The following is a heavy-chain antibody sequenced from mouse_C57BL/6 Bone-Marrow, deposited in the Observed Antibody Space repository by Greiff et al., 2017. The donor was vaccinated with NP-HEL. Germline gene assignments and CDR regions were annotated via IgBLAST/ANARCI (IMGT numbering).Heavy chain of an antibody. CDR3: GSFDGYPFAY. Sequence: EVQLQQSGPELVKPGASVKLSCKASGYTFTDYYMNWVKQSHGQSLEWIGDINPNNGGTSYNQKFKGKATLTVDKSSSTAYMELRSLTSEDSAVYYCGSFDGYPFAYWGQGTLVTVSA. V-gene: IGHV1-26*01. D-gene: IGHD2-3*01. J-gene: IGHJ3*01. CDR1: GYTFTDYY. CDR2: INPNNGGT.